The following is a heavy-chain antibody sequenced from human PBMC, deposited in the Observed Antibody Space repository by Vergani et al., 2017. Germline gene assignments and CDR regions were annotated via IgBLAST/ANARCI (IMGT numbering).Heavy chain of an antibody. CDR3: ARRVGETGTAXFDY. V-gene: IGHV4-39*01. CDR1: GGSISSSSYY. CDR2: IYYSGST. J-gene: IGHJ4*02. D-gene: IGHD1-7*01. Sequence: QLQLQESGPGLVKPSETLSLTCTVSGGSISSSSYYWGWIRQPPGKGLEWIGSIYYSGSTYYNPSLKSRVTISVDTSKNQFSLKLSSVTAADTAVYYCARRVGETGTAXFDYWGQGTLVTVSS.